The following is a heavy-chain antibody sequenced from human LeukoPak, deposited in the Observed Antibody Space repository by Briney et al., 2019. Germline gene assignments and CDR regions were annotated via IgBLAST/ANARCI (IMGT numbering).Heavy chain of an antibody. CDR1: GGSISSYY. V-gene: IGHV4-4*07. CDR2: IYTSGST. CDR3: ARDWWYGELYYYYYYYMDV. Sequence: PSETLSLTCTVSGGSISSYYWSWIRQPAGKGLEWIGRIYTSGSTNYNPSLKSRVTMSVDTSKNQVSLKLSSVTAADTAVYYCARDWWYGELYYYYYYYMDVWGKETTITVSS. J-gene: IGHJ6*03. D-gene: IGHD2-15*01.